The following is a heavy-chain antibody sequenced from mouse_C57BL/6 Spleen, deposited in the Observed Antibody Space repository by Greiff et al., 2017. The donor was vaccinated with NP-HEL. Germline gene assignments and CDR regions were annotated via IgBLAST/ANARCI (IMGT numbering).Heavy chain of an antibody. J-gene: IGHJ2*01. V-gene: IGHV5-4*01. Sequence: EVKLVESGGGLVKPGGSLKLSCAASGFTFSSYAMSWVRQTPEQRLEWVATISDGGSYTYYPDNVKGRSTISRDNAKNNLYLQMSHLKSEDTAMYYCARDEDYGAYFDYWGQGTTLTVSS. CDR1: GFTFSSYA. D-gene: IGHD1-1*01. CDR3: ARDEDYGAYFDY. CDR2: ISDGGSYT.